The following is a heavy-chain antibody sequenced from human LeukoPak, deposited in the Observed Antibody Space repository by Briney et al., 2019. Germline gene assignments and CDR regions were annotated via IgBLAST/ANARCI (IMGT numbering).Heavy chain of an antibody. Sequence: GGSLRLSCAASGFTFSGSAMHWVRQASGKGLEWVGRIRSKANSYATAYAASVKGRFTISRDDSKNTAYLQMNSLKTEDTAVYYCAGSGGYSSSLDYWGQGTLVTVSS. CDR3: AGSGGYSSSLDY. CDR2: IRSKANSYAT. J-gene: IGHJ4*02. CDR1: GFTFSGSA. V-gene: IGHV3-73*01. D-gene: IGHD6-13*01.